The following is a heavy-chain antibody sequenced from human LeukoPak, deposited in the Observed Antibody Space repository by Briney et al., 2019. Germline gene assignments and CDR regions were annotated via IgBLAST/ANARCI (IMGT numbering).Heavy chain of an antibody. V-gene: IGHV3-23*01. D-gene: IGHD6-19*01. CDR3: AKVDSGWRLNY. Sequence: PGGSLGLSCAASGFTFSSYRMNWVRQAPGKGLEWVSGLSTGGDYTYYADSVKGRFTISRDNSKNTLFLQIHSLRAEDTAVYYCAKVDSGWRLNYWGQGTLVTVSS. J-gene: IGHJ4*02. CDR1: GFTFSSYR. CDR2: LSTGGDYT.